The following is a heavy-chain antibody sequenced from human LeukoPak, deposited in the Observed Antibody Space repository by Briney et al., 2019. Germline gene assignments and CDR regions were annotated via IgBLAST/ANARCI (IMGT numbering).Heavy chain of an antibody. CDR2: ISGSGGNT. Sequence: GGSLRLSCAASGFTFSAYAMSWVRQAPGKGLEWVSAISGSGGNTYYADSVKGRFTISRDNSKNTLYLQMNSLRAGDTAVYYCARDTIAVAGTFFHYWGQGTLVTVSS. D-gene: IGHD6-19*01. CDR3: ARDTIAVAGTFFHY. J-gene: IGHJ4*02. V-gene: IGHV3-23*01. CDR1: GFTFSAYA.